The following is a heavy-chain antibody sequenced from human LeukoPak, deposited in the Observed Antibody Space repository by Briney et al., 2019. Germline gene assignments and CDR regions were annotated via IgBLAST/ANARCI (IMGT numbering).Heavy chain of an antibody. CDR1: GGSFSGYY. D-gene: IGHD6-13*01. CDR3: ARVSWYSSSGGY. Sequence: SETLSLTCAVYGGSFSGYYWSWIRQPPGKGLEWIGEINHSGRTNYNPSLKSRVTISVDTSKNQFSLKLSSVTAADTAVYYCARVSWYSSSGGYWGQGTLVTVSS. J-gene: IGHJ4*02. V-gene: IGHV4-34*01. CDR2: INHSGRT.